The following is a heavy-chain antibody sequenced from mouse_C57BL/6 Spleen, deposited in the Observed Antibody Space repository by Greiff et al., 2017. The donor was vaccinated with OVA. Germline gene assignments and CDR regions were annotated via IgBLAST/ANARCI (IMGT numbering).Heavy chain of an antibody. D-gene: IGHD4-1*01. Sequence: EVQGVESGGGLVQPKGSLKLSCAASGFTFNTYAMHWVRQAPGKGLEWVARIRSKSSNYATYYADSVKDRFTISRDDSQSMLYLQMNNLKTEDTAMYYCVRDRTGRYYYAMDYWGQGTSVTVSS. CDR2: IRSKSSNYAT. V-gene: IGHV10-3*01. CDR1: GFTFNTYA. J-gene: IGHJ4*01. CDR3: VRDRTGRYYYAMDY.